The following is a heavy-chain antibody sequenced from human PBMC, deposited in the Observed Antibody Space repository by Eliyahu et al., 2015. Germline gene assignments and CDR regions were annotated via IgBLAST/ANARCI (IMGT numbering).Heavy chain of an antibody. V-gene: IGHV3-9*01. CDR3: AKVRDGYNYIGLSFDY. CDR1: FTFDDYA. J-gene: IGHJ4*02. CDR2: ISWXSGSI. Sequence: FTFDDYAMHWVRQAPGKGLEWVSGISWXSGSIGYADSXKGRXTISRDNAKNSLYLQMNSLRAEDTALYYCAKVRDGYNYIGLSFDYWGQGTLVTVSS. D-gene: IGHD5-24*01.